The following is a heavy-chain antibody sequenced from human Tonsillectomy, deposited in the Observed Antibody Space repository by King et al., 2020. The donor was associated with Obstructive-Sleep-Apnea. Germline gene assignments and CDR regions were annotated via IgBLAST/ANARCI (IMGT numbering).Heavy chain of an antibody. V-gene: IGHV1-18*01. D-gene: IGHD3-10*01. CDR3: ARDIKLLYFGVSFPYGMDV. CDR1: GYTFTSYG. Sequence: VQLVESGAEVKKPGASVKVSCKASGYTFTSYGISWVRQAPGQGLEWMGWISAYNGNTDYAQKFQGRVTMTTDTSTTTAYMELRSLRSVDTALYYCARDIKLLYFGVSFPYGMDVWGQGTTVTVSS. J-gene: IGHJ6*02. CDR2: ISAYNGNT.